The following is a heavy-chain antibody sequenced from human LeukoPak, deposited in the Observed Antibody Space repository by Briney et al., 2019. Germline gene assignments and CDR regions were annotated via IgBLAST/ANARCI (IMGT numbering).Heavy chain of an antibody. D-gene: IGHD6-13*01. J-gene: IGHJ4*02. V-gene: IGHV4-31*03. CDR3: ARGLGDSRDFDY. CDR1: GGSISSGGYY. CDR2: RYYSGST. Sequence: SETLSLTFTVSGGSISSGGYYWSWIRQHPGEGLELIGYRYYSGSTYYNPSVKSRLTISVDTSKNQFSLRLSSVTTADTAVYYCARGLGDSRDFDYWGQGPLVTVSS.